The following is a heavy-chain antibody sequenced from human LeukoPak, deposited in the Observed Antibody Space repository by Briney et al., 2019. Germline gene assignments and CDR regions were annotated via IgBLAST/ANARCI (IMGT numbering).Heavy chain of an antibody. CDR3: ARAPVIYCSSTSCPTYYYYGMDV. CDR1: GGSISSGGYY. D-gene: IGHD2-2*01. CDR2: IYYSGST. J-gene: IGHJ6*02. V-gene: IGHV4-31*03. Sequence: SSETLSLTCTVSGGSISSGGYYWSWIRQHPGKGLEWIGYIYYSGSTYYNPSLKSRVTISVDTSKNQFSLKLSSVTAADTAVYYCARAPVIYCSSTSCPTYYYYGMDVWGQGTTVTVSS.